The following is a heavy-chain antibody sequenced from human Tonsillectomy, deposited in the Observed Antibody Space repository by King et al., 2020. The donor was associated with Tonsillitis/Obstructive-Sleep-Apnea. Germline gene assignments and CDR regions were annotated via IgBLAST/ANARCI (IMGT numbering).Heavy chain of an antibody. CDR1: EFSLTTSGVG. Sequence: ITLQESGPTLVKPPQTLTLTCTFSEFSLTTSGVGVGWIRQPPGKALEWLALIYLDDDKYYSPSLKSRLSITKDTSRNQVVLTMTYMDPVDTGTYYCAHTEWQPPGFFDYWGQGTLVTVSS. J-gene: IGHJ4*02. D-gene: IGHD3-3*01. CDR3: AHTEWQPPGFFDY. CDR2: IYLDDDK. V-gene: IGHV2-5*02.